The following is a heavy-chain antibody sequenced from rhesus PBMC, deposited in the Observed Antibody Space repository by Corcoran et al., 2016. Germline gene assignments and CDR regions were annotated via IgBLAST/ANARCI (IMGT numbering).Heavy chain of an antibody. V-gene: IGHV4-76*01. CDR1: GFSISSGYD. Sequence: QVQLQESGPGVVKPSETLSLTCAVSGFSISSGYDWSWSRQPPGKGLDWFGYIYGSSGRTNYNPSLKNRVTISTDTSKTRFSLRLSSVTAADTAVYYGARSPPAQYYFDYWGQGVLVTVSS. CDR3: ARSPPAQYYFDY. J-gene: IGHJ4*01. CDR2: IYGSSGRT.